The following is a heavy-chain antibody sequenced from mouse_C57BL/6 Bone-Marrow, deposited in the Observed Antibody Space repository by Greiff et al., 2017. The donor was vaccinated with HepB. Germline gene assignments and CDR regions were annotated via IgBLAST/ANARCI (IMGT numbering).Heavy chain of an antibody. D-gene: IGHD2-4*01. J-gene: IGHJ2*01. Sequence: VQLQQSGPELVKPGASVKISCKASGYSFTGYYMNWVKQSPEKSLEWIGEINPSTGGTTYNQKFKAKATLTVDKSSSTAYMQLKSLTSEDSAVYYCASYDYDYFDCWGQGTTLTDSS. CDR1: GYSFTGYY. CDR2: INPSTGGT. CDR3: ASYDYDYFDC. V-gene: IGHV1-42*01.